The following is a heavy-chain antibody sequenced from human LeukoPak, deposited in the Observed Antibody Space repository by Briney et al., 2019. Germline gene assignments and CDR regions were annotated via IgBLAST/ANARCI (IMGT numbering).Heavy chain of an antibody. Sequence: SETLSLTCAVYGGSFSGYYWSWIRQPPGKGLEWIGEINHSGSTNYNPSLKSRVTISVDTSKNQLSLKLSSVTAADTAVYYCARAPNWGTNYWGQGTLVTVSS. V-gene: IGHV4-34*01. CDR3: ARAPNWGTNY. D-gene: IGHD7-27*01. CDR1: GGSFSGYY. CDR2: INHSGST. J-gene: IGHJ4*02.